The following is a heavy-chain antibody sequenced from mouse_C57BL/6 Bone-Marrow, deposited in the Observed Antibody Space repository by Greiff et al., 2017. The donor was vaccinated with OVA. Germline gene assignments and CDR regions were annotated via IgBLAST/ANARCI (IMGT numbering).Heavy chain of an antibody. J-gene: IGHJ2*01. CDR1: GYTFTDYE. CDR3: TRSYSNDGDFDY. V-gene: IGHV1-15*01. Sequence: QVQLQQSGAELVRPGASVTLSCKASGYTFTDYEMHWVKQTPVHGLEWIGAIDPETGGTAYNQKFKGKAILTADKSSSTAYMELRSLTSEDSAVYYGTRSYSNDGDFDYWGQGTTLTVSS. D-gene: IGHD2-12*01. CDR2: IDPETGGT.